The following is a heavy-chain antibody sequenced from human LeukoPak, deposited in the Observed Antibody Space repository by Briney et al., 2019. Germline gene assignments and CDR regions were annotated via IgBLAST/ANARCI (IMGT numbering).Heavy chain of an antibody. D-gene: IGHD3-22*01. J-gene: IGHJ4*02. Sequence: ASVKVSCKASGYTFTSYYMHWVRQAPGQGREWMGIINPSGGSTSYAQKFQGRVTMTRDTSTSTVYMELSSLRSEDTAVYYCATSHSSGYYFDYWGQGTLVTVSS. CDR3: ATSHSSGYYFDY. CDR2: INPSGGST. V-gene: IGHV1-46*01. CDR1: GYTFTSYY.